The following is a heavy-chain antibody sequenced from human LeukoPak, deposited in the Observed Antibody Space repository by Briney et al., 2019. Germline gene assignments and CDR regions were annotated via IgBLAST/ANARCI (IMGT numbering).Heavy chain of an antibody. D-gene: IGHD2-2*01. CDR2: IIPIIQIT. Sequence: GASVKVSCKASGGTFISYSLSWVRQAPGQGLEWMGRIIPIIQITNYAQKFQGRVTITADKSTTTAYLELSSLRSEDTAVYYCAWPPSSCEFHFDSWGQGTLVTVSS. V-gene: IGHV1-69*02. J-gene: IGHJ4*02. CDR1: GGTFISYS. CDR3: AWPPSSCEFHFDS.